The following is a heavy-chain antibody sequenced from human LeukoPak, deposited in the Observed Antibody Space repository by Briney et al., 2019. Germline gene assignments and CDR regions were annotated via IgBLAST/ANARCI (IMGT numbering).Heavy chain of an antibody. V-gene: IGHV3-30*02. CDR2: IRYDGSND. CDR3: AKARAYYCDA. J-gene: IGHJ4*02. D-gene: IGHD3-22*01. CDR1: GFSLTTYA. Sequence: GGSLRLSCAASGFSLTTYAMGWVRQAPGKGLEWVAFIRYDGSNDFYSDSVKGRFSISRDNSQNTLYLQMNSLRAEDTAMYYCAKARAYYCDAWGQGTLVAVSS.